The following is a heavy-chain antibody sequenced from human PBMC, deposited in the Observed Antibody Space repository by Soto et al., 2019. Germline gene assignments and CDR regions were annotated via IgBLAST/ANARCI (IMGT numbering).Heavy chain of an antibody. J-gene: IGHJ4*02. CDR3: AKDRTYYYETSGYYRLEY. CDR1: GFTFNIYA. Sequence: PGGSLRLSCAASGFTFNIYAMSWVRQAPGKGLEWVSAISGSGGTTYYADSVKGRFTISRDNSKNTLYLQMNSLRAEDTAVYYCAKDRTYYYETSGYYRLEYWGQGILVTVSS. V-gene: IGHV3-23*01. D-gene: IGHD3-22*01. CDR2: ISGSGGTT.